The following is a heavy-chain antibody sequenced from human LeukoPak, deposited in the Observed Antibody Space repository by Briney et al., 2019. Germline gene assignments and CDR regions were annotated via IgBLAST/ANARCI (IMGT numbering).Heavy chain of an antibody. CDR3: AGDGSTSYHDY. Sequence: GGSLRLSCAASGFTFSRYGMHWVRQAPGKGLEWVGVILNDGSNKYYADSVKGRFTISRDNSKNTLYLEMSSLRVEDTAVYYCAGDGSTSYHDYWGQGTRVTVSS. D-gene: IGHD2-2*01. CDR1: GFTFSRYG. V-gene: IGHV3-33*05. J-gene: IGHJ4*02. CDR2: ILNDGSNK.